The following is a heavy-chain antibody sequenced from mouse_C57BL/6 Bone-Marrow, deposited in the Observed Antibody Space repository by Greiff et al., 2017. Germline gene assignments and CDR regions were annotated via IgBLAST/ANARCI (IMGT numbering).Heavy chain of an antibody. V-gene: IGHV14-1*01. CDR2: IDPEDGDI. CDR1: GFNIKDYY. Sequence: VQLLQSGGGFVRPGGSVKFSCAASGFNIKDYYMHWVKQTPEQGLEWIGSIDPEDGDIEYAPNVQGKGTMTADTTYNTAYLQLSSLTSEDTAVYYCTYSSNHYWGQGTLVTVSA. CDR3: TYSSNHY. D-gene: IGHD1-1*01. J-gene: IGHJ3*01.